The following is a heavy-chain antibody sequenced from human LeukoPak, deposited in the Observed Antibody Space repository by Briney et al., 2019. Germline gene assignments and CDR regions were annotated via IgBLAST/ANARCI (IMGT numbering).Heavy chain of an antibody. CDR3: SKGGICNSTSGNRPPPPLDY. CDR2: IWYDGSNK. CDR1: GFTFSSYG. J-gene: IGHJ4*02. Sequence: GGSLRLSCAASGFTFSSYGMHWVRQAPGKGLEWVAVIWYDGSNKYYADSVKGRFTISRDNSKNTLYLQMNSLRAEDTAVYDWSKGGICNSTSGNRPPPPLDYWGQGTLVTVSS. D-gene: IGHD2-2*01. V-gene: IGHV3-33*06.